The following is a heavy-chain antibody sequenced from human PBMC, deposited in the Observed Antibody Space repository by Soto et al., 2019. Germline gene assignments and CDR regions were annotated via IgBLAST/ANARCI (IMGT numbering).Heavy chain of an antibody. J-gene: IGHJ4*02. CDR2: IKEDGTNT. CDR1: GFTFNNDW. CDR3: ARGGGIVDN. V-gene: IGHV3-7*01. D-gene: IGHD1-26*01. Sequence: EVQVVESGGDLVQPGGSLRLSCAASGFTFNNDWMTWVRQASGKGLEWVASIKEDGTNTYYADSVRGRFTLSRDNTKNSLYLHMNSLRVEDTAVYYCARGGGIVDNWGQGTLVTVSS.